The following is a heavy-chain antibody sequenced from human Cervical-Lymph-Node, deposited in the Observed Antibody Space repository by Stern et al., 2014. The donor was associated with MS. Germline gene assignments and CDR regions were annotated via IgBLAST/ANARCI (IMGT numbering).Heavy chain of an antibody. V-gene: IGHV3-7*01. Sequence: VQLVESGGGLVQPGGSLRLSCAASGFTFSNYWMNWVRQAPGKGLEGVASVKQDGSEKYYVDSVKGRFTISRDNAKNSLYLQMNSLRVEDTAVYYCARGAAVGFWGQGTLVTVSS. CDR3: ARGAAVGF. J-gene: IGHJ4*02. D-gene: IGHD6-19*01. CDR1: GFTFSNYW. CDR2: VKQDGSEK.